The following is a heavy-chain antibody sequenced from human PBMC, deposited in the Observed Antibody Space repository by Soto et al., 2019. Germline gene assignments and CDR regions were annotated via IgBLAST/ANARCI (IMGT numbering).Heavy chain of an antibody. J-gene: IGHJ4*02. Sequence: GGSLRLSCAASGFTFSNAWMSWVRQAPGKGLEWVGRIKSKTDGGTTDYAAPVKGRFTISRDDSKNTLYLQMNSLKTEDTAVYYCPTAAGATRVFDYWGQGTLVTVSS. D-gene: IGHD1-26*01. V-gene: IGHV3-15*01. CDR3: PTAAGATRVFDY. CDR2: IKSKTDGGTT. CDR1: GFTFSNAW.